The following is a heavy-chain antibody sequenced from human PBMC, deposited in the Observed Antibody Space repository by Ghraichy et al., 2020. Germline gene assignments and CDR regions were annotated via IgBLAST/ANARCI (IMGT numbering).Heavy chain of an antibody. D-gene: IGHD1-26*01. CDR2: IYWDDEN. CDR3: ARLMGATIDPFDY. Sequence: SGPTLVKPTQTLTLTCTVSGFSLSAGGVAVGWIRQPPGKALEWLGLIYWDDENLYSPSLKSRLTITKDTSKNQVVLKMINMGPVDTATYYSARLMGATIDPFDYWGQGTLVTVSS. V-gene: IGHV2-5*02. CDR1: GFSLSAGGVA. J-gene: IGHJ4*02.